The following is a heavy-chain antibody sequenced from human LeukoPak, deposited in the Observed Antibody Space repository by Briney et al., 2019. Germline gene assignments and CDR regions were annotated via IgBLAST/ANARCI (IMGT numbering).Heavy chain of an antibody. J-gene: IGHJ4*02. V-gene: IGHV1-8*03. CDR3: ARGNLGDGYNFAY. CDR2: MNPNSGNT. D-gene: IGHD5-24*01. Sequence: AAVKVSCKASGYTFTSYDINWVRQATGQGLEWMGWMNPNSGNTGYAQKFQGRVTITRNTSISTAYMELSSLRSEDTAVYYCARGNLGDGYNFAYWGQGTLVTVSS. CDR1: GYTFTSYD.